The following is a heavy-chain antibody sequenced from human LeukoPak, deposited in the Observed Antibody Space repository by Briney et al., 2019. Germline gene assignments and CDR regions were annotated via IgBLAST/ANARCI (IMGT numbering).Heavy chain of an antibody. CDR1: GFSFSSYS. V-gene: IGHV3-48*01. CDR2: ISGGGSSV. Sequence: GGSLRLSCVASGFSFSSYSMNWVRQAPGKGLEWVSYISGGGSSVNYADSVKGRFTISRDNAKNSLYLQMNSLRAEDTAVYYCATSTPGRSPFDYWGQGTLVTVSS. J-gene: IGHJ4*02. CDR3: ATSTPGRSPFDY.